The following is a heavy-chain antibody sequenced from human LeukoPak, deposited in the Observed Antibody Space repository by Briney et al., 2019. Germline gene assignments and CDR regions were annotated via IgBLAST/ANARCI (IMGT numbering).Heavy chain of an antibody. CDR3: AKGIYGSGSYYKMAFDY. CDR1: GFTVSSNY. CDR2: ISWNSGSI. Sequence: GGSLRLSCAASGFTVSSNYMSWVRQAPGKGLEWVSGISWNSGSIGYADSVKGRFTISRDSAKNSLYLQMNSLRAEDTALYYCAKGIYGSGSYYKMAFDYWGQGTLVTVSS. V-gene: IGHV3-9*01. J-gene: IGHJ4*02. D-gene: IGHD3-10*01.